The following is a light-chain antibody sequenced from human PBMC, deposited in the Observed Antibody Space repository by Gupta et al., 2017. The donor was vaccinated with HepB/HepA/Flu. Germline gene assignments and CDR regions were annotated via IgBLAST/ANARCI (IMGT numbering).Light chain of an antibody. CDR1: SSDVGAYNY. V-gene: IGLV2-14*03. CDR2: DVG. Sequence: QSALTLLASVSGSPGQSIPIPCTGPSSDVGAYNYVSWYQQDPGKAPKLMIYDVGHRPSGVSTRFSGSKSGNTASLTISGLQAEDEGDYYCSSFSTSRTVIFGGGTRLTVL. CDR3: SSFSTSRTVI. J-gene: IGLJ2*01.